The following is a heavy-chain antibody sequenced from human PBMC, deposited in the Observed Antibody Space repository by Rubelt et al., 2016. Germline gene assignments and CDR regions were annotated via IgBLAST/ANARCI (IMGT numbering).Heavy chain of an antibody. V-gene: IGHV3-23*04. CDR2: ISGSGGNT. CDR1: GFTFDDYA. CDR3: AKDAKTWQQLDWTFDY. D-gene: IGHD6-13*01. J-gene: IGHJ4*02. Sequence: VQLVESGGGLVQPGRSLRLSCAASGFTFDDYAMHWVRQGPGKGLEWVSTISGSGGNTYYADSVKGRFTISRDNSKNTLYLQMNSLRAEDTAVYYCAKDAKTWQQLDWTFDYWGQGTLVTVSS.